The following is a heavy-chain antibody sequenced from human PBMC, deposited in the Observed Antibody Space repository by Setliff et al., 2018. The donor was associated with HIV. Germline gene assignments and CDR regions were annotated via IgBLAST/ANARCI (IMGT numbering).Heavy chain of an antibody. CDR3: AKLPRGIAGAGIGYYFDH. J-gene: IGHJ4*02. CDR2: ITDSGATT. CDR1: GFTFSTYA. D-gene: IGHD6-19*01. Sequence: AGGSLRLSCAASGFTFSTYAMSWVRQAPERGLEWVSLITDSGATTYYADSVKGRFTMSGDNSKNTVYLQMNTLRAEDTAIYYCAKLPRGIAGAGIGYYFDHWGQGTPVTVSS. V-gene: IGHV3-23*01.